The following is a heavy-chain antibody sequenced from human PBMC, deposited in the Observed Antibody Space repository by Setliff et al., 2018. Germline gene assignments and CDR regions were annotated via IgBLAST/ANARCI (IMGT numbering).Heavy chain of an antibody. CDR1: GDSLSGDNYF. CDR3: ARDPSLTGILNYYYYYYMDV. CDR2: IYYTGKT. J-gene: IGHJ6*03. D-gene: IGHD7-27*01. V-gene: IGHV4-30-4*02. Sequence: SETLSLTCTVSGDSLSGDNYFWSWIRHLPGKGLQWLGHIYYTGKTYYNPSLKSRLEMSVDTSTSTAYMELRSLRSDDTAVYYCARDPSLTGILNYYYYYYMDVWGKGTTVTVSS.